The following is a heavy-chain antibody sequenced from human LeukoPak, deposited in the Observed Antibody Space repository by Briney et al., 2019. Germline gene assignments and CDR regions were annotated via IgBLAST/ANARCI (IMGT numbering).Heavy chain of an antibody. D-gene: IGHD3-16*02. V-gene: IGHV3-23*01. CDR3: AKEGGRPYDYVWGSYRFSAFDI. CDR2: ISGSGGST. J-gene: IGHJ3*02. Sequence: GGSLRLSCAASGFTFSSYAMSWVRQAPGKGLEWVSAISGSGGSTYYADSVKGRFTISRDNSKNTLYLQMNSLRAEDTAVYYWAKEGGRPYDYVWGSYRFSAFDIWGQGTMVTVSS. CDR1: GFTFSSYA.